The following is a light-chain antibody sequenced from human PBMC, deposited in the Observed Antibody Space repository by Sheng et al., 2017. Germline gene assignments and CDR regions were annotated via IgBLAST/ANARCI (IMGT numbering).Light chain of an antibody. Sequence: SYVLTQPPSVSVAPGQTARITCGGHNIGSKSVHWYQQKPGQAPVLVIYDDSDRPSGIPERFSGSNSGNTATLTISGTQAMDEADYYCQAWDSGTAVFGGGTKLTVL. CDR2: DDS. CDR3: QAWDSGTAV. J-gene: IGLJ2*01. V-gene: IGLV3-21*02. CDR1: NIGSKS.